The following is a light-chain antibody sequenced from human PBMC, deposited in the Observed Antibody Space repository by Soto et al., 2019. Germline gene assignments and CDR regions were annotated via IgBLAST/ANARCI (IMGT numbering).Light chain of an antibody. CDR3: PHRRT. Sequence: EIVMTQSPATLSLSPGERATLSCRASQSVSSNLAWYHQKPGQAPRLLIFGASTRATRIPARFSGSGSGTEFTLTISSLHSEEFAVDYCPHRRTVGQGTKVEIK. CDR1: QSVSSN. J-gene: IGKJ1*01. CDR2: GAS. V-gene: IGKV3-15*01.